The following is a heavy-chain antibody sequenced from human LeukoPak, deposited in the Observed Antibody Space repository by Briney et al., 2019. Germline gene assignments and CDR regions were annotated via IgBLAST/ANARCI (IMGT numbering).Heavy chain of an antibody. D-gene: IGHD2-15*01. CDR2: INPNSGGT. CDR3: ARARHIVVVVAANYGMDV. V-gene: IGHV1-2*02. CDR1: GYTFTGYY. Sequence: VASVKVSCKASGYTFTGYYMHWVRQAPGQGLEWMGWINPNSGGTNYAQKFQGRVTMTRDTSISTAYMELSRLRSDDTAVYYCARARHIVVVVAANYGMDVWGQGTTVTVSS. J-gene: IGHJ6*02.